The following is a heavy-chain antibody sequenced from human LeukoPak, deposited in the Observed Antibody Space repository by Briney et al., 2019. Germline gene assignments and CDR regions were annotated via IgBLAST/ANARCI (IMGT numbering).Heavy chain of an antibody. Sequence: SETLSLTCTVSGGSISSYYWSWIRQPPGKGLEWIGYIYYSGSTNYNPSLKSRVTMSIDTSKNQFSLKLSSVTAADTAVYYCARDFRGNYGSRGMDVWGQGTTVTVSS. D-gene: IGHD5-24*01. J-gene: IGHJ6*02. CDR1: GGSISSYY. CDR2: IYYSGST. CDR3: ARDFRGNYGSRGMDV. V-gene: IGHV4-59*01.